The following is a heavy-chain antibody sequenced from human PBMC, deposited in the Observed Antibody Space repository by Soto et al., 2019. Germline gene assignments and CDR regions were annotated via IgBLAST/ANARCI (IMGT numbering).Heavy chain of an antibody. J-gene: IGHJ5*02. CDR2: IWYDGSNK. Sequence: GGSLRLSCAASGFTFSSYGMHWFRQAPGKGLEWVAVIWYDGSNKYYADSVKGRFTISRDNSKNTLYLQMNSLRAEDTAVYYCARESRSYYDFWSGYYPPTTNWFDPWGQGTLVTVSS. D-gene: IGHD3-3*01. CDR3: ARESRSYYDFWSGYYPPTTNWFDP. CDR1: GFTFSSYG. V-gene: IGHV3-33*01.